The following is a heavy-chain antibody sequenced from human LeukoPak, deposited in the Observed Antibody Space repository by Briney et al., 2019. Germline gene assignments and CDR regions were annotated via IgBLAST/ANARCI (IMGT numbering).Heavy chain of an antibody. CDR2: INHSGST. CDR1: GGSFSGYY. CDR3: ARGRGWGAAMRYCSGGSCYNYFDY. D-gene: IGHD2-15*01. Sequence: KPSETLSLTCAVYGGSFSGYYWSWLRQPPGKGLEWLGEINHSGSTNYNPSLKSRVTISVDTSKNQFSLKLSSVTAADTAVYYCARGRGWGAAMRYCSGGSCYNYFDYWGQGTLVTVSS. J-gene: IGHJ4*02. V-gene: IGHV4-34*01.